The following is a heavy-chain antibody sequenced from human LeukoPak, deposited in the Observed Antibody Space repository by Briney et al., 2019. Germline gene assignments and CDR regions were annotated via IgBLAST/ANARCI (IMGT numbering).Heavy chain of an antibody. Sequence: ASVKVSCKASGYTFTSYGISWVRQAPGQGLEWMGWISAYNGNTNYAQKLQGRVTMTTDTSTSTAYVELRSLRSDDTAVYYCARDGPNYYDSSGYGYWGQGTLVTVSS. CDR3: ARDGPNYYDSSGYGY. J-gene: IGHJ4*02. CDR2: ISAYNGNT. V-gene: IGHV1-18*01. CDR1: GYTFTSYG. D-gene: IGHD3-22*01.